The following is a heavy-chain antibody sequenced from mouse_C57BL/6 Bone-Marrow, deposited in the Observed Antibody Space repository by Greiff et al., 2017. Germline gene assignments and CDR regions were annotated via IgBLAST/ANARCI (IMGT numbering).Heavy chain of an antibody. V-gene: IGHV1-69*01. D-gene: IGHD2-5*01. J-gene: IGHJ4*01. Sequence: QVQLQQPGAELVMPGASVKLSCKASGYTFTSYWMHWVKQRPGQGLEWIGEIDPSDSYTNYNQKFKGKSTLTVDKSSSTAYMQLSSLTSEDSAVYYCASNLDWYYCSNYVAMDYWGQGTSVTVSS. CDR2: IDPSDSYT. CDR3: ASNLDWYYCSNYVAMDY. CDR1: GYTFTSYW.